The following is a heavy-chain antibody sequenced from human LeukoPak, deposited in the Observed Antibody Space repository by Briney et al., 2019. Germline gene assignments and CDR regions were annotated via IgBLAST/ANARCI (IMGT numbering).Heavy chain of an antibody. D-gene: IGHD5-12*01. CDR1: GYTFTGYY. CDR3: ARGLVGTIALAY. Sequence: ASLKVSCKASGYTFTGYYMHWVRQAPGRGLEWMGWINPNSGGTNYAQKFQGRVTITRDTSAGAAYMEMSSLRFEDTAVYYCARGLVGTIALAYWGQGTLVTVSS. CDR2: INPNSGGT. J-gene: IGHJ4*02. V-gene: IGHV1-2*02.